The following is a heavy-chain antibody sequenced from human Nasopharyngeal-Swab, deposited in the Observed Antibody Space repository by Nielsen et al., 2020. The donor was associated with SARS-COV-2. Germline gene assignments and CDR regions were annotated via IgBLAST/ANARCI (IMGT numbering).Heavy chain of an antibody. CDR2: ISSSGSTI. Sequence: GGSLRLSCAASGFTFSDYYMSWIRQAPGKGLEWVSYISSSGSTIYYADPVKGRFTISRDNAKNSLYLQMNSLRAGDTAVYYCARALHSYGMDVWGQGTTVTVSS. CDR1: GFTFSDYY. D-gene: IGHD1-26*01. J-gene: IGHJ6*02. V-gene: IGHV3-11*04. CDR3: ARALHSYGMDV.